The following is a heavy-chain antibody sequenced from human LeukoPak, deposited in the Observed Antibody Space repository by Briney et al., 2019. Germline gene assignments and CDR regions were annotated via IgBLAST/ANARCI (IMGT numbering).Heavy chain of an antibody. D-gene: IGHD3-9*01. CDR3: ARTYDILTGYTPDTYYYYYYMDD. Sequence: GASVKVSCKASGGTFSSYAISWVRQAPGQGLEWMGGIIPIFGTANYAQKFQGRVTITADESTSTAYMELSSLRSEDTAVYYCARTYDILTGYTPDTYYYYYYMDDWGKGTTVTVSS. CDR2: IIPIFGTA. CDR1: GGTFSSYA. J-gene: IGHJ6*03. V-gene: IGHV1-69*13.